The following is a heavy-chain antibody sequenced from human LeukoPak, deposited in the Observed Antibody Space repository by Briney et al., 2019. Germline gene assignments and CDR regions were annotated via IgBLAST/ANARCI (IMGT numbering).Heavy chain of an antibody. D-gene: IGHD2-8*01. Sequence: GGSLRLSCVVSGFTVSNNYMKWVRQAPGKGLEWVSTIYGGGSTYYADSVRGRFTISRHNSKNTLYLQMDSLRAEDTAVYYCAKAQPPYCTHGVCRLYYYYYYGMDVWGQGTTVTVSS. CDR2: IYGGGST. V-gene: IGHV3-53*04. J-gene: IGHJ6*02. CDR3: AKAQPPYCTHGVCRLYYYYYYGMDV. CDR1: GFTVSNNY.